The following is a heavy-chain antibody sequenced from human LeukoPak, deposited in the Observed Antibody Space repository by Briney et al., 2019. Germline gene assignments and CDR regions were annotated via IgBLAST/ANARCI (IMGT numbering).Heavy chain of an antibody. Sequence: GGSLRLSCAASGFTFSSYGMHWVRQAPGKGLEWVAVIWYDGSNKYYADSVKGRFTISRDNSKNTLYLQMNSLKTEDTAVYYCTRHGVMTTVTTGSEDYYYGMDVWGQGTTVTVSS. CDR1: GFTFSSYG. D-gene: IGHD4-17*01. V-gene: IGHV3-33*01. CDR3: TRHGVMTTVTTGSEDYYYGMDV. CDR2: IWYDGSNK. J-gene: IGHJ6*02.